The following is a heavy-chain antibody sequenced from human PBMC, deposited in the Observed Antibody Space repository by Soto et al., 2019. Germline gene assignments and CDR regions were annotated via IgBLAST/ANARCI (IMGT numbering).Heavy chain of an antibody. D-gene: IGHD6-19*01. CDR2: IKQDGSEK. CDR3: VRDGWYSSGYFDQ. Sequence: PGGSLRLSCEASGFTFRTYWMTWVRQAPGKGLEWVASIKQDGSEKYYVDSVKGRFAISRDNGKNALYLQMNSLRADDTAVYNCVRDGWYSSGYFDQWGQGTQVTVSS. CDR1: GFTFRTYW. J-gene: IGHJ4*02. V-gene: IGHV3-7*01.